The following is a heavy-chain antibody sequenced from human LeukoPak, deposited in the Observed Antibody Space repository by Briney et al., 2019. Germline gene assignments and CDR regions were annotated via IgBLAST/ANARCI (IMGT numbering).Heavy chain of an antibody. J-gene: IGHJ4*02. CDR1: GGTFSSYA. D-gene: IGHD5-18*01. CDR2: IIPIFGTA. Sequence: ASVKVSCKASGGTFSSYAISWVRQAPGQGLEWMGGIIPIFGTANYAQKFQGRVTITADESTSTAYMELSSLRSEDTAVCYCAPLQLYSYGSIDYWGQGTLVTVSS. V-gene: IGHV1-69*13. CDR3: APLQLYSYGSIDY.